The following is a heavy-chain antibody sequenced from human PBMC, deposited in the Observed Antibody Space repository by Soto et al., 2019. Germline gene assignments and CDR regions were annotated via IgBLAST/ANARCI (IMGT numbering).Heavy chain of an antibody. Sequence: ASVKVSCKASGYTFTSYNMHWVRQAPGQRLEWMGWINAGNDNTKYSQKFQDRVTFTRDTSATTAYLELRSLRSEDTAVYYCARGSILHFLSGSHHYFFAYCGQGTLVPGSS. CDR1: GYTFTSYN. CDR3: ARGSILHFLSGSHHYFFAY. J-gene: IGHJ4*02. D-gene: IGHD3-3*02. CDR2: INAGNDNT. V-gene: IGHV1-3*01.